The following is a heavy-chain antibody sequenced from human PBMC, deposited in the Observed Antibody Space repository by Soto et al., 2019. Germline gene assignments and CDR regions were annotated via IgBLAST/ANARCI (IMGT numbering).Heavy chain of an antibody. CDR3: AKDWMATPRYYFDY. J-gene: IGHJ4*02. CDR1: GFTFSSYG. Sequence: GGSLRLSCAASGFTFSSYGMHWVRQAPGKGLEWVAVISYDGSNKYYADSVKGRFTISRDNSKNTRYLQMNSLRAEDTAVYYCAKDWMATPRYYFDYWGQGTLVTVSS. V-gene: IGHV3-30*18. D-gene: IGHD5-12*01. CDR2: ISYDGSNK.